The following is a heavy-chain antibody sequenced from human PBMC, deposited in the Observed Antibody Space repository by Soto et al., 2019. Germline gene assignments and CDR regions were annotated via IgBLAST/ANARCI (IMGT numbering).Heavy chain of an antibody. CDR2: FNPILSFS. Sequence: QVQLVQSGAEVKKPGSSVKVSCKASGDTFNFYTINWVRQAPGLGLEWMGRFNPILSFSNSALKFQGRVTLTAHKSTSTAYIVLSSLRSEDTAIYYGATSFGSGSRAFDYWGQGALVTVSS. J-gene: IGHJ4*02. CDR3: ATSFGSGSRAFDY. V-gene: IGHV1-69*02. D-gene: IGHD3-10*01. CDR1: GDTFNFYT.